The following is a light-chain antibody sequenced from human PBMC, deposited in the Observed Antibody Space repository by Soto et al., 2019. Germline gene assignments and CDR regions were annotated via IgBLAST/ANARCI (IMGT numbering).Light chain of an antibody. CDR2: DAS. Sequence: DIQMTQSPSTLSASVGDRVTATCRASQSINTWLAWYLQKPGKAPKLLIYDASSLQSGVPSRFTGRGSGTEFTLTISSLQPDDFATYYCQQYDTYSRTFGQGTKV. CDR3: QQYDTYSRT. CDR1: QSINTW. J-gene: IGKJ1*01. V-gene: IGKV1-5*01.